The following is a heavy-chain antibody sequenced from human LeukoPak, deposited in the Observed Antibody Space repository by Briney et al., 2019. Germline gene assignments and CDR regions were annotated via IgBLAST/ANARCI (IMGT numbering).Heavy chain of an antibody. D-gene: IGHD6-19*01. V-gene: IGHV1-2*02. J-gene: IGHJ4*02. CDR2: INPNSGGT. CDR3: ARDRSSGWYEFADY. CDR1: GYTFTGYY. Sequence: ASVKVSCKASGYTFTGYYMHWVRQAPGQGLEWMGWINPNSGGTNYAQKFQGRVTMTSETSISTAYMELSRLRSDDTAVYYCARDRSSGWYEFADYWGQGTLVTVSS.